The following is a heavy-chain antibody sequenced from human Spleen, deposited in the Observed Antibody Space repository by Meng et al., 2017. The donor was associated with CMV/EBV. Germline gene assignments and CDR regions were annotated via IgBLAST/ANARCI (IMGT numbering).Heavy chain of an antibody. CDR1: RGSISSSSYY. CDR3: ARAARGYSLD. CDR2: IYYSGST. V-gene: IGHV4-39*07. Sequence: SETLSLTCTVSRGSISSSSYYWGWIRQPPGKGLEWIGSIYYSGSTYYNPSLKSRVTISVDTSKNQFSLKLSSVTAADTAVYYCARAARGYSLDWGQGTLVTVSS. J-gene: IGHJ4*02. D-gene: IGHD4-11*01.